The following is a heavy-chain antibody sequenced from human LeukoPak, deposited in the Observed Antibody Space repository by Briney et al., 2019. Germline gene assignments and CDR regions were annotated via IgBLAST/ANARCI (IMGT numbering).Heavy chain of an antibody. CDR2: INPNSGGT. CDR1: GYTFTGYY. D-gene: IGHD3-22*01. V-gene: IGHV1-2*02. J-gene: IGHJ4*02. CDR3: ARERRDDYYDSSGLDY. Sequence: ASVKVSCKASGYTFTGYYMHWVRQAPGQGLEWMGWINPNSGGTNYAQKCQGRVTMTRDTSISTAYMELSRLRSDDTAVYYCARERRDDYYDSSGLDYWGQGTLVTVSS.